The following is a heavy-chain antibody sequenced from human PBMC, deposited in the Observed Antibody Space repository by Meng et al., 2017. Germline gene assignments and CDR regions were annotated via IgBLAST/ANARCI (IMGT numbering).Heavy chain of an antibody. D-gene: IGHD3-9*01. CDR2: IKSKTDGGTT. J-gene: IGHJ4*02. Sequence: GESLKISCAASGFTFSNAWMSWVRQAPGKGLEWVGRIKSKTDGGTTDYAAPVKGRFTISRDDSKNTLYLQMNSLKTEDTAVYYCTTRYFDWLFYRVVSDYWGQGNLVTVSS. V-gene: IGHV3-15*01. CDR1: GFTFSNAW. CDR3: TTRYFDWLFYRVVSDY.